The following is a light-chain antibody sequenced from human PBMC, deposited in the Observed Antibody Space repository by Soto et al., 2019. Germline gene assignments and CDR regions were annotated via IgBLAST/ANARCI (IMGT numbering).Light chain of an antibody. Sequence: EIVLTQSPGTLSSSPGDRATLSCRASQSFSTSYLAWYQHKPGQAPRLLIYKTFTKATGIPVRFSRSGSGASFTFTLARRERDGCEVDYCQEYGGPPFAFGPGTKVFIK. J-gene: IGKJ3*01. V-gene: IGKV3-20*01. CDR3: QEYGGPPFA. CDR1: QSFSTSY. CDR2: KTF.